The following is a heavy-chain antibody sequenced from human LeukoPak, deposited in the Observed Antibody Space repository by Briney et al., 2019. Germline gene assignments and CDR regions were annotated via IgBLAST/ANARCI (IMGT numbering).Heavy chain of an antibody. CDR1: GGSISSGGYY. Sequence: KASETLSLTCTVSGGSISSGGYYWSWIRQHPGKGLEWIGYIYYSGSTYYNPSLKSRVTISVDTSKNQFSLKLSSVTAADTAVYYCARDLGRNYYFDYWGQGTLVTVSS. D-gene: IGHD1-7*01. J-gene: IGHJ4*02. V-gene: IGHV4-31*03. CDR3: ARDLGRNYYFDY. CDR2: IYYSGST.